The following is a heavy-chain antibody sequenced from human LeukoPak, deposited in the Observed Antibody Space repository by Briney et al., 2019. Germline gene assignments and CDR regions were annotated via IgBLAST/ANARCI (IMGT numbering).Heavy chain of an antibody. V-gene: IGHV1-69*05. CDR1: GGTFSSYA. CDR2: IIPIFGTA. J-gene: IGHJ6*03. Sequence: EASVKVSCKASGGTFSSYAISWVRQAPGQGLEWMGGIIPIFGTANYAQKFQGRVTITTDESTSTAYMELSSLRSEDTAVYYCARALGNVVVPAASYYYYMDVWGKGTTVTVSS. D-gene: IGHD2-2*01. CDR3: ARALGNVVVPAASYYYYMDV.